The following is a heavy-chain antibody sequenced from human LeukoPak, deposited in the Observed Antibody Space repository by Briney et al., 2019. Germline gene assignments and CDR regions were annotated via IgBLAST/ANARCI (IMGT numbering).Heavy chain of an antibody. Sequence: GRSLRLSCTASGFTFGDYAMSWVRQAPGKGLEWVGFIRSKAYGGTTEYAASVKGRFTISRDDSKSIAYLQMNSLKTEDRAVYYCTREERRLGELSLAYWGQGTLVTVSS. CDR2: IRSKAYGGTT. V-gene: IGHV3-49*04. CDR3: TREERRLGELSLAY. D-gene: IGHD3-16*02. CDR1: GFTFGDYA. J-gene: IGHJ4*02.